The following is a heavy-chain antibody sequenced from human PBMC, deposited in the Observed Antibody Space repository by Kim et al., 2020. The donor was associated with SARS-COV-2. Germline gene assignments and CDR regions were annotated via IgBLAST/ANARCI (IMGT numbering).Heavy chain of an antibody. J-gene: IGHJ4*02. CDR2: INPIFGTA. CDR3: ASNFVRGSYWHFDY. D-gene: IGHD1-26*01. Sequence: SVKVSCKASGGTFSSYAISWVRQAPGQGLEWMGGINPIFGTANYAQKFQGRVTITADESTSTAYMELSSLRSEDTAVYYCASNFVRGSYWHFDYWGQGTLVTVSS. V-gene: IGHV1-69*13. CDR1: GGTFSSYA.